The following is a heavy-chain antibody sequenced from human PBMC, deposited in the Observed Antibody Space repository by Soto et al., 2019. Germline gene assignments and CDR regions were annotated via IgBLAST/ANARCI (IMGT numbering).Heavy chain of an antibody. CDR2: IYHSGST. V-gene: IGHV4-30-2*01. CDR1: GGSISSGGYS. D-gene: IGHD2-15*01. J-gene: IGHJ4*02. CDR3: ARGEVVALGY. Sequence: QLQLQESGSGLVKPSQTLSLTCAVSGGSISSGGYSWSWIRQPPGKGLEWIGYIYHSGSTYYNPSLKSRVXIXXDRSKNQFALKLSSVTAADTAVYYCARGEVVALGYWGQGTLVTVSS.